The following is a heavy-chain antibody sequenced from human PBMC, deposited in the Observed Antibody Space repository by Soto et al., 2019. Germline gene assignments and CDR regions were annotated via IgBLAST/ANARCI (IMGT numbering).Heavy chain of an antibody. V-gene: IGHV4-31*02. Sequence: QVQLQESGPGLVKPSQTLSLTCTVSGGSLKSGGYYWSWIRQHPGRVLEWIGYIYYTGRTYYNPSLESRVTFSVETSNNRFSLKLSSVPAADTAVYYCPRDVTSNHNCFDPWGHGTLVTVSS. CDR1: GGSLKSGGYY. D-gene: IGHD2-2*01. CDR2: IYYTGRT. J-gene: IGHJ5*02. CDR3: PRDVTSNHNCFDP.